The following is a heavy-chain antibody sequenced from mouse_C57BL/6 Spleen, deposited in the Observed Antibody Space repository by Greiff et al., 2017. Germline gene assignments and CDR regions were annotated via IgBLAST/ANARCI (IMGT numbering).Heavy chain of an antibody. CDR2: IYPGDGDT. CDR3: AREVGGNYYIDY. J-gene: IGHJ2*01. D-gene: IGHD2-1*01. Sequence: QVQLQQSGPELVKPGASVKISCKASGYAFSSSWMNWVKQRPGKGLEWIGRIYPGDGDTNYNGKFKGKATLTADKSSSTAYMQLSILASEDSAVYFCAREVGGNYYIDYWGQGTTLTVSS. V-gene: IGHV1-82*01. CDR1: GYAFSSSW.